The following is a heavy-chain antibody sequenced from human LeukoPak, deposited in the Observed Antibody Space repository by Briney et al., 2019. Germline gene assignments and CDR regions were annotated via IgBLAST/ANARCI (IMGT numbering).Heavy chain of an antibody. CDR1: GGSISSYY. CDR2: IYYSGST. Sequence: SETLSLTCTVSGGSISSYYWSWIRQPPGKGLEWIGYIYYSGSTNYNPSLKSRVTISVDTSKNQFSLKLSSVTAADTAVYYCAXXXXRSPWDYYYYMDVWGKGTTVTVSS. V-gene: IGHV4-59*01. D-gene: IGHD7-27*01. CDR3: AXXXXRSPWDYYYYMDV. J-gene: IGHJ6*03.